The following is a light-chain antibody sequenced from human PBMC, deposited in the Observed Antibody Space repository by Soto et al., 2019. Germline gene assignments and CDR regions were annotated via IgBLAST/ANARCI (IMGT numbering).Light chain of an antibody. J-gene: IGKJ4*01. CDR1: QSISSW. Sequence: DIQMTQSPSTLSASVGDRVTITCRASQSISSWLAWYPQKPGKAPKLLIYDASSLESGVPSRFGGSGSGTEFTLTISSLPPDDFATYYGQQYNSYYRTFGGGTKVEIK. CDR3: QQYNSYYRT. CDR2: DAS. V-gene: IGKV1-5*01.